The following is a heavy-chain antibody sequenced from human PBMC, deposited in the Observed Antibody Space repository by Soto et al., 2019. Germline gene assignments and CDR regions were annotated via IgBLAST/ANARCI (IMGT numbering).Heavy chain of an antibody. Sequence: PGGSLRLSCAASGFTFSSYGMHWVRQAPGKGLEWVSYISSSSSTIYYADSVKGRFTISRDNAKNSLYLQMNSLRAEDTAVYYCASESISYYYDSSANDAFDIWGQGTMVTVSS. D-gene: IGHD3-22*01. J-gene: IGHJ3*02. CDR2: ISSSSSTI. V-gene: IGHV3-48*01. CDR1: GFTFSSYG. CDR3: ASESISYYYDSSANDAFDI.